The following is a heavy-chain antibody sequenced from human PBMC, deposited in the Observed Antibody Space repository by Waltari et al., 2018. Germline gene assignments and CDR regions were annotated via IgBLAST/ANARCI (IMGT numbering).Heavy chain of an antibody. J-gene: IGHJ4*02. V-gene: IGHV3-74*01. CDR2: IKTGGSTT. CDR1: GFTFCRYG. Sequence: EVQLVESGGGLVQPGGSLRLSCEASGFTFCRYGMHWVRQVPGKGLVWVSRIKTGGSTTAYADAVKGRFTISRDNAKNTLYLQMHSLRAEDTAVYFCARDLDWVLFDYWGQGTLVTVAS. CDR3: ARDLDWVLFDY. D-gene: IGHD3-9*01.